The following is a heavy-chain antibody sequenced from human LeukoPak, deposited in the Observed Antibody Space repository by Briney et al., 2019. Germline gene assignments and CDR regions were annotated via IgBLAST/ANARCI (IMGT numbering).Heavy chain of an antibody. CDR3: ARGDTYYYDSSGYGPFDY. V-gene: IGHV3-11*05. CDR2: ISSSSTYT. CDR1: GFTFSDYY. D-gene: IGHD3-22*01. J-gene: IGHJ4*02. Sequence: GGSLRLSCAASGFTFSDYYMSWIRQAPGKGLEWVSYISSSSTYTNYADSVKGRLTISRDNAKNSLYLQMNSLRAEDTAVYYCARGDTYYYDSSGYGPFDYWGQGTLVTVSS.